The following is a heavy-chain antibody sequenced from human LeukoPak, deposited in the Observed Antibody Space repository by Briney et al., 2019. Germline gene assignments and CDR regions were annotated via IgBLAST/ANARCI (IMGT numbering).Heavy chain of an antibody. CDR2: IIPIFGTA. V-gene: IGHV1-69*13. CDR3: ARWGLTWFDP. J-gene: IGHJ5*02. D-gene: IGHD3-16*01. Sequence: SVKVSCKASGGTFSSYAISWVRQAPGQGLEGMGGIIPIFGTANYAQKFQGRVTITADESTTPAYIELSSLRSEDTAVYYCARWGLTWFDPWGQGTLVTVSS. CDR1: GGTFSSYA.